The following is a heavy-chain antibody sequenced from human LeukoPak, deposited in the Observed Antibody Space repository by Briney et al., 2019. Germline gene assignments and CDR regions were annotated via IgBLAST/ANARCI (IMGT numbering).Heavy chain of an antibody. V-gene: IGHV1-2*02. Sequence: ASVKVSCKASGYTFTGYYMHWVRQAPGQGLEWMEWINPNSGGTNYAQKFQGRVTMTRDTSISTAYMELSRLRSDDTAVYYCARKAGGPTLTTFIWFDPWGQGTLVTVSS. D-gene: IGHD4-17*01. CDR2: INPNSGGT. J-gene: IGHJ5*02. CDR1: GYTFTGYY. CDR3: ARKAGGPTLTTFIWFDP.